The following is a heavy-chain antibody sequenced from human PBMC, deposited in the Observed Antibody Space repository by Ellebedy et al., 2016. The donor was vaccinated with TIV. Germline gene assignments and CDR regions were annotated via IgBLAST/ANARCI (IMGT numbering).Heavy chain of an antibody. CDR2: IYYSGST. Sequence: SETLSLTXTVSGGSISSGDYYWSWIRQPPGKGLEWIGYIYYSGSTYYNPSLKSRVTISVDTSKNQFSLKLSSVTAADTAVYYCARGVVGNYYFDYWGQGTLVTVSS. CDR1: GGSISSGDYY. D-gene: IGHD1-7*01. V-gene: IGHV4-30-4*01. CDR3: ARGVVGNYYFDY. J-gene: IGHJ4*02.